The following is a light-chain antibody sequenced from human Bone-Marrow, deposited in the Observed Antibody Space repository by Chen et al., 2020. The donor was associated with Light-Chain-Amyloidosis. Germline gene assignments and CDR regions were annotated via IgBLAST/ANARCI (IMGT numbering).Light chain of an antibody. Sequence: SYGLTQPPSVSVSPGQTARLTCSGDDLPTKYAYWYQQKPGQAPVLVIHRDTERPSGISERFSGSSSGTTATLTISGVQEEDEADYHCQSADSSGTYEVIFGGGTKLTVL. CDR2: RDT. V-gene: IGLV3-25*03. CDR3: QSADSSGTYEVI. CDR1: DLPTKY. J-gene: IGLJ2*01.